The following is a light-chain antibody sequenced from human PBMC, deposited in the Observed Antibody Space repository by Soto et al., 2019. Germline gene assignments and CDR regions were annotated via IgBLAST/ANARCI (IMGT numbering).Light chain of an antibody. Sequence: DIQMTQSPSTLSASVGDRVTITCRASQSINGWLAWYQQKPGKAPKLLIYKTSSLESGVPSRFSGSGSGTGFTLTISSLQPDDFATYYCQQDYSYSTFGQGTKLEIK. CDR3: QQDYSYST. CDR1: QSINGW. V-gene: IGKV1-5*03. CDR2: KTS. J-gene: IGKJ2*01.